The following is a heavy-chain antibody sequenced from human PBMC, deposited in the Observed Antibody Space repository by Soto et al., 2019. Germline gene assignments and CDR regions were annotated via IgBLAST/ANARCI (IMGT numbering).Heavy chain of an antibody. D-gene: IGHD3-10*01. V-gene: IGHV1-2*04. CDR1: GYTFTDYY. CDR2: INPNSGGT. CDR3: ARSYYYGSGTLTFDY. J-gene: IGHJ4*02. Sequence: ASVKVSCKASGYTFTDYYMHWVLQAPGQGLEWLGWINPNSGGTNYAQKFQGWVTMTRDTSINTAYMEVSRLRSDDTAVYYCARSYYYGSGTLTFDYWGQGTLVTVSS.